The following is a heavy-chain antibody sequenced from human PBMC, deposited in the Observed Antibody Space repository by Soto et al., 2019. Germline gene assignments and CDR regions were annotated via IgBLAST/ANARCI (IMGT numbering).Heavy chain of an antibody. CDR1: GSSLQDYV. CDR2: IYYNSNRI. V-gene: IGHV3-9*01. Sequence: EVQLVESGGGLVQPGGSLRLSCVGSGSSLQDYVMHWVRQAPGKGLEWVSGIYYNSNRIDYADSVKGRFTISRDNARNSLYLQMNSLRTEDTAFYYCGKDISPGGMDVWGRGIMVTVSS. J-gene: IGHJ6*04. CDR3: GKDISPGGMDV.